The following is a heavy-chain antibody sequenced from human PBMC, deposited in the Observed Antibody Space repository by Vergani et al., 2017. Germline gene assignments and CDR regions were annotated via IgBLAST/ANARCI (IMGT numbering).Heavy chain of an antibody. Sequence: QVQLQESGPGLVKPSQTLSLTCTVSGGSISSGSYYWSWIRQPAGKGLEWIGRIYTSGSTNYNPSLKSRVTMSVDTSKNQFSLKLSSVTAADTAVYYCARVDTQVPATSHFYYMDVRGKGTTVVVSS. V-gene: IGHV4-61*02. D-gene: IGHD6-25*01. CDR1: GGSISSGSYY. CDR2: IYTSGST. J-gene: IGHJ6*03. CDR3: ARVDTQVPATSHFYYMDV.